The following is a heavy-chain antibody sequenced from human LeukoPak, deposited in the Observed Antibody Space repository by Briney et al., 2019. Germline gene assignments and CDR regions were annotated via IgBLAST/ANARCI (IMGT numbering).Heavy chain of an antibody. D-gene: IGHD4-11*01. CDR1: GYSFTSYW. Sequence: GESLKISCKGSGYSFTSYWIGWVRQMPGKGLEWMGIIYPGDSDTRYSPSFQGQVTISADKSISTAYLQWSSLKASDTAMYYCARPGSNYTTAYAFDIWGQGTMVTVSS. CDR2: IYPGDSDT. V-gene: IGHV5-51*01. CDR3: ARPGSNYTTAYAFDI. J-gene: IGHJ3*02.